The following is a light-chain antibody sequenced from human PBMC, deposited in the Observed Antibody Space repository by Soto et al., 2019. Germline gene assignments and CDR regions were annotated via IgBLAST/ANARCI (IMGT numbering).Light chain of an antibody. J-gene: IGKJ4*01. V-gene: IGKV3-15*01. CDR2: GGS. Sequence: EIVMTQSPATLSVSPGERATVSCRASQSVSSNLAWYQQKPGQAPRLLIYGGSTRATGIPARFSGSGSGTEFALSISSLQSEDLAVYYCQQYNNWPPIFGGGTKVEIK. CDR1: QSVSSN. CDR3: QQYNNWPPI.